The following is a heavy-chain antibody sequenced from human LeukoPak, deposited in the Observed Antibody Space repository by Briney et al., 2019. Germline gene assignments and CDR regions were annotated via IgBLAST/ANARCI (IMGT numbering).Heavy chain of an antibody. V-gene: IGHV4-61*02. J-gene: IGHJ5*02. Sequence: PSETLSLTCTVSGGSISSETYYWTWVRQPAGKGLEWIGCIYSSGSTSYNPSLKSRVTISVDTSKNQFSLELNSVTASDTAVYYCARGGRGFDPWGQGTLVTVSS. CDR3: ARGGRGFDP. CDR2: IYSSGST. CDR1: GGSISSETYY.